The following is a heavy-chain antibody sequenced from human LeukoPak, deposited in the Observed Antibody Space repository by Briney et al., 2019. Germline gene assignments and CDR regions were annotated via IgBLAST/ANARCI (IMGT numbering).Heavy chain of an antibody. CDR3: ARDVIGSSGWVVRYFRY. J-gene: IGHJ4*02. CDR1: GYTFCSCG. V-gene: IGHV1-18*01. Sequence: ASLKAPSKASGYTFCSCGNSWVRQAPGQGLEWMGWISAYNGNTNYAQKLQGRVTMTRDTSTSTVYMELSSLRSEDTAVYYCARDVIGSSGWVVRYFRYWGQGTLVTVSS. D-gene: IGHD6-19*01. CDR2: ISAYNGNT.